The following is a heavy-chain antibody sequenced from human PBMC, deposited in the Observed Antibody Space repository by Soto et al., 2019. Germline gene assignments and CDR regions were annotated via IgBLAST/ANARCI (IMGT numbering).Heavy chain of an antibody. J-gene: IGHJ6*02. Sequence: GESLKISCKGSGYSFTSYWISWVRQMPGKGLEWMGRIDPSDSYTNYSPSFQGHVTISADKSISTAYLQWSSLKAPDTAMYYCATTWDYYDSSGPYYYYGMDVWGQGTTVTVSS. CDR2: IDPSDSYT. D-gene: IGHD3-22*01. CDR1: GYSFTSYW. V-gene: IGHV5-10-1*01. CDR3: ATTWDYYDSSGPYYYYGMDV.